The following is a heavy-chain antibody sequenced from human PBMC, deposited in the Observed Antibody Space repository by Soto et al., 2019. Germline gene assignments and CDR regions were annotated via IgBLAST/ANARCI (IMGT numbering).Heavy chain of an antibody. CDR1: EFTFSSYE. J-gene: IGHJ4*02. Sequence: PGGSLRLSCAASEFTFSSYEMNWVRQAPGKGLEWVSYISSSGSTIYYADSVKGRFTISRDNAKNSLYLQMNSLRAEDTAVYYCARERGRYGYPFDYWGQGXLVTVYS. CDR3: ARERGRYGYPFDY. D-gene: IGHD5-18*01. V-gene: IGHV3-48*03. CDR2: ISSSGSTI.